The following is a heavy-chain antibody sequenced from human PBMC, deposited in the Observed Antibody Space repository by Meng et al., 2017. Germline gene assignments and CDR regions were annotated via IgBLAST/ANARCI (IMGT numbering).Heavy chain of an antibody. Sequence: QVQLQQWGAGLVKPSETLSLTCAVYGGYFSGYYWSWIRQPPGKGLDWIWEINHSGSTNYNPSLKSRVTISVDTSKNQFSLKLSSVTAADTAVYYCACPAKLGYCSGGSCYSFENWGQGTLVTVSS. CDR3: ACPAKLGYCSGGSCYSFEN. CDR2: INHSGST. J-gene: IGHJ4*02. CDR1: GGYFSGYY. D-gene: IGHD2-15*01. V-gene: IGHV4-34*01.